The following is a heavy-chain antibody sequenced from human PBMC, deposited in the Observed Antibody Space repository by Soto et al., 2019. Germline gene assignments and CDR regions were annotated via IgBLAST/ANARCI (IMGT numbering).Heavy chain of an antibody. D-gene: IGHD3-10*01. CDR1: GYTFRSYG. J-gene: IGHJ3*02. Sequence: QGQLVQSGAVVKEPGASVKVSCKSAGYTFRSYGVSWVRQAPGQGLECLGWISPYNGHTTYAKNVQDRVTMTTDTSTSTAYMELRSLRSDDTAMYYCARGGDGSASSAFDIWGQGTMVTVSS. CDR3: ARGGDGSASSAFDI. CDR2: ISPYNGHT. V-gene: IGHV1-18*01.